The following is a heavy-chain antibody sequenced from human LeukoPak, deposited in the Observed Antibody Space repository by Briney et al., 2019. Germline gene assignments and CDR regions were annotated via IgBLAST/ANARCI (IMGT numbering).Heavy chain of an antibody. D-gene: IGHD3-3*01. CDR1: GGTFSSYA. V-gene: IGHV1-69*13. CDR3: ARAFGVATTYYYSYYGMDV. J-gene: IGHJ6*02. CDR2: ITPIFGTA. Sequence: SVKVSCKASGGTFSSYAISWVRQAPGQGLEWMGGITPIFGTANYAQKFQGRVTITADESTSTAYMELSSLRSEDTAVYYCARAFGVATTYYYSYYGMDVWGQGTTVTVSS.